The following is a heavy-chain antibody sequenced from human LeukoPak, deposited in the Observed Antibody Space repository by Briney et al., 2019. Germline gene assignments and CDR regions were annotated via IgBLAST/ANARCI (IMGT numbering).Heavy chain of an antibody. CDR1: GGSIGTYS. Sequence: KSSETLSLTCTVSGGSIGTYSWNWIRQPPGKGLEWIGYIYYSGTTNYNPSLKSRVTISVDTSKNQFSLKLSSVTAADTAVYYCARGVYTAAAQYAYWGQGTLVTVSS. J-gene: IGHJ4*02. CDR3: ARGVYTAAAQYAY. CDR2: IYYSGTT. V-gene: IGHV4-59*01. D-gene: IGHD6-13*01.